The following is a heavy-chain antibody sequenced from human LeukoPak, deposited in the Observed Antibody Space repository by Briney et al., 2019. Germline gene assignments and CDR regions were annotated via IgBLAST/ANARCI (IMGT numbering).Heavy chain of an antibody. CDR2: IIPIFGAA. CDR1: GGTFSSYA. D-gene: IGHD1-26*01. CDR3: ARAIRGSKIASRYFLYYMDV. J-gene: IGHJ6*03. Sequence: SVKVSCKASGGTFSSYAISWVRQAPGQGLEWMGGIIPIFGAANYAQRFQGRVTITADKSTSTAYMELSSLRSEDTAVYFCARAIRGSKIASRYFLYYMDVWGKGTTLTVSS. V-gene: IGHV1-69*06.